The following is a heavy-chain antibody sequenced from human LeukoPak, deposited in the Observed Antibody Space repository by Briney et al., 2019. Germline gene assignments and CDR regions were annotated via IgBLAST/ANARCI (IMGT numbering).Heavy chain of an antibody. V-gene: IGHV4-34*01. D-gene: IGHD3-3*01. CDR2: INHSGST. Sequence: PSETLSLTCAVYGGSFSGHYWSWIRQPPGKGLEWIGEINHSGSTNYNPSLESRVTISVDTSKNHFSLKLSSVTAADTAVYYCASGQRYDLWSGHYVDWGQGTLVTVSA. CDR3: ASGQRYDLWSGHYVD. CDR1: GGSFSGHY. J-gene: IGHJ4*02.